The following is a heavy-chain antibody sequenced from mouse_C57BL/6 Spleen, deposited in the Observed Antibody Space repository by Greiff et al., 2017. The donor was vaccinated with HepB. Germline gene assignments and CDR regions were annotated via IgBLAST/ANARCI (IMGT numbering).Heavy chain of an antibody. J-gene: IGHJ2*01. CDR1: GYSITSGYY. CDR3: AREGNYPYFDY. CDR2: ISYDGSN. Sequence: EVKLQESGPGLVKPSQSLSLTCSVTGYSITSGYYWNWIRQFPGNKLEWMGYISYDGSNNYNPSLKNRISITRDTSKNQFFLKLNSVTTEDTATYYCAREGNYPYFDYWGQGTTLTVSS. D-gene: IGHD2-1*01. V-gene: IGHV3-6*01.